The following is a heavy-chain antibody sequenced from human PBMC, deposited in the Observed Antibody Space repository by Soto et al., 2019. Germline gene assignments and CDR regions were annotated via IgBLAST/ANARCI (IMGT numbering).Heavy chain of an antibody. D-gene: IGHD5-12*01. J-gene: IGHJ4*02. CDR1: GGSVSSGSYY. CDR2: IYYSGST. Sequence: SETLSLTCTVSGGSVSSGSYYWSWIRQPPGKGLEWIGYIYYSGSTNYNPSLKSRVTISVDTSKNQFSLKLSSVTAADTAVYYCARVRSVATYKWFDYWGRGTLVTVS. V-gene: IGHV4-61*01. CDR3: ARVRSVATYKWFDY.